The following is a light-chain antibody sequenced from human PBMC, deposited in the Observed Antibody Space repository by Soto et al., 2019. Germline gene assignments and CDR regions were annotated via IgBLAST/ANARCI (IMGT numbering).Light chain of an antibody. CDR3: QQYHNWPPGLT. CDR1: QSVSGN. CDR2: GAS. J-gene: IGKJ4*01. Sequence: EVVMTQSPATLSVSPGERVTLSCTASQSVSGNLAWYQQKPGQAPRLLIHGASTRATDIPARFSGSGSGTEFTLTITSLQSEDFAVYYCQQYHNWPPGLTFGGGTKVDNK. V-gene: IGKV3-15*01.